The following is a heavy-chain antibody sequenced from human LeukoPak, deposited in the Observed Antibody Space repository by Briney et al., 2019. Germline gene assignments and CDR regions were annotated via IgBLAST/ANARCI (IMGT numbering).Heavy chain of an antibody. Sequence: GGSLRLSCAASGFNFRSYSMNWVRLVPGKGLEWLSYISDDSSIIYYADSVISRFTISRDNFRDSLYLQMNSLRVEDTAIYYCARGFSGTYPNVRGQGTMVTVSS. CDR2: ISDDSSII. D-gene: IGHD1-26*01. CDR1: GFNFRSYS. J-gene: IGHJ3*01. V-gene: IGHV3-48*04. CDR3: ARGFSGTYPNV.